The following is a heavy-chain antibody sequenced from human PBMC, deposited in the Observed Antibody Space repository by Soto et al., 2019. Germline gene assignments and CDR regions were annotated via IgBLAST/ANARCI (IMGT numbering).Heavy chain of an antibody. J-gene: IGHJ4*02. D-gene: IGHD6-19*01. CDR3: ARDKGSSTVVSGISQEGYFDS. CDR2: IWYDGSNA. V-gene: IGHV3-33*01. Sequence: QVQLVESGGGVVQPGRSLRPSCARSGFTSSIFGMHWVRQAPAKGLEGGAIIWYDGSNAYYADSVRGRFTISRDNSKNTVYLQMNSLRAEDTAVYYCARDKGSSTVVSGISQEGYFDSWGQGTLVTVSS. CDR1: GFTSSIFG.